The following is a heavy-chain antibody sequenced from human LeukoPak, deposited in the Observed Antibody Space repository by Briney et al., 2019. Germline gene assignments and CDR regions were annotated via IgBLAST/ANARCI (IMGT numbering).Heavy chain of an antibody. CDR1: GGTFSSYA. CDR2: IIPIFGTA. Sequence: GASVKVSCKASGGTFSSYAISWVRQAPGQGLEWMGGIIPIFGTANYAQKFQGRVTITADESTSTAYMELSSLRSEDTAVYYCARAEPTSGSYYVHSVGSFDYWGQGTLVTVSS. V-gene: IGHV1-69*01. CDR3: ARAEPTSGSYYVHSVGSFDY. D-gene: IGHD1-26*01. J-gene: IGHJ4*02.